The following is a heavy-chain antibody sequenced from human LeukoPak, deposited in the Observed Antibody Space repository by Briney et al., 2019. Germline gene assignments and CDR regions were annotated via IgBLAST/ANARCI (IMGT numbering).Heavy chain of an antibody. J-gene: IGHJ5*02. D-gene: IGHD2-2*01. CDR3: ATQDLFCSSTSCYSLDP. CDR1: GYTFTGYY. V-gene: IGHV1-2*06. Sequence: ASVKVSCKASGYTFTGYYMHWVRQAPGQGLEWMGRINPNSGGTNYAQKFQGRVTMTRDTSISTAYMELSRLRSDDTAVYYCATQDLFCSSTSCYSLDPWGQGTLVTVSS. CDR2: INPNSGGT.